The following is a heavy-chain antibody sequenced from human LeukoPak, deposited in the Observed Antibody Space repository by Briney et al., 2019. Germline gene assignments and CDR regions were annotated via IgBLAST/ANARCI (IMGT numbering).Heavy chain of an antibody. J-gene: IGHJ4*02. CDR1: GGSISSSSYY. CDR3: ARITYDDDY. Sequence: SETLSLTCTVSGGSISSSSYYWGWIRQPPGKGLEWIGSIYYSGSTYYNPSLKSRVTISVDTSKNQFSLKLSSVTAADTAVYYCARITYDDDYWGQGTLVTVSS. CDR2: IYYSGST. V-gene: IGHV4-39*07. D-gene: IGHD3-16*01.